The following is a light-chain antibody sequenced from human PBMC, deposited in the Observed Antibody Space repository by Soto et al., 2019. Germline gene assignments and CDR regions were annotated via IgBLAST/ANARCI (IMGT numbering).Light chain of an antibody. Sequence: SFLTQPASVSGSPGQSITISCNGTISDVGGYSYVSWCQQHPVKAPKLIIYEVNYRPSGVSNRFSGSKSGNTASLTISGLQAEDEADYYCSSFTSSSTYVFGTGTKVTV. CDR3: SSFTSSSTYV. V-gene: IGLV2-14*01. CDR1: ISDVGGYSY. J-gene: IGLJ1*01. CDR2: EVN.